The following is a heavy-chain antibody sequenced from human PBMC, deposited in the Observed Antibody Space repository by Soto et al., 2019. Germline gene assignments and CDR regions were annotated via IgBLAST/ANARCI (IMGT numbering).Heavy chain of an antibody. D-gene: IGHD6-13*01. V-gene: IGHV4-59*01. CDR2: IHYSGTT. Sequence: PSETLSLTCTVSGGSMRXYFWTWIRQPPVKGLEWIGYIHYSGTTSFFPSYNPSLRSRVTISEDTSKNQFSLKLLSVTTADTAVYFCAAGEASSRNLAPYYLDFWGQGTLVTVSS. J-gene: IGHJ4*02. CDR1: GGSMRXYF. CDR3: AAGEASSRNLAPYYLDF.